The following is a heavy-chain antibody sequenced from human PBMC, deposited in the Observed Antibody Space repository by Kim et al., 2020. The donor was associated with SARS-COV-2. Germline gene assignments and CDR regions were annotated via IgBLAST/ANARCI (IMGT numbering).Heavy chain of an antibody. Sequence: SETLSLTCTVSGGSISSSSYYWGWIRQPPGKGLEWIGSISYSGSTYYNPSLKSRVTISVDTSKNQFSLKLSSVTAADTAVYYCARDIKEWELRYFDYWGQGTLVTVSS. V-gene: IGHV4-39*07. D-gene: IGHD1-26*01. CDR2: ISYSGST. J-gene: IGHJ4*02. CDR1: GGSISSSSYY. CDR3: ARDIKEWELRYFDY.